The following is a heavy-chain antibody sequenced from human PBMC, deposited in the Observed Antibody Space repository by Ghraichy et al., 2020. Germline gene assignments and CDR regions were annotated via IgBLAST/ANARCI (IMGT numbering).Heavy chain of an antibody. CDR2: IYYSGST. CDR3: SEYSSSWPGGPHWYFDL. J-gene: IGHJ2*01. CDR1: GGSISSSSYY. V-gene: IGHV4-39*01. D-gene: IGHD6-13*01. Sequence: SETLSLTCTVSGGSISSSSYYWGWIRQPPGKGLEWIGSIYYSGSTYYNPSLKSRVTISVDTSKNQFSLKLSSVTAADTAVYYCSEYSSSWPGGPHWYFDLWGRGTLVTVSS.